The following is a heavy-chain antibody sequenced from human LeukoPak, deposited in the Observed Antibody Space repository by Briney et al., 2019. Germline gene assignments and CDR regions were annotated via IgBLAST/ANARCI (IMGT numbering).Heavy chain of an antibody. CDR3: ARATYYYDSSGYLNY. Sequence: PGGSLRLSCAASGFTFSSYGMHWVRQAPGKGLEWVAVMWYDGSNKYYADSVKGRFTISRDNSKNTLYLQMNSLRAEDTAVYYCARATYYYDSSGYLNYWGQGTLVTVSS. D-gene: IGHD3-22*01. CDR2: MWYDGSNK. V-gene: IGHV3-33*01. J-gene: IGHJ4*02. CDR1: GFTFSSYG.